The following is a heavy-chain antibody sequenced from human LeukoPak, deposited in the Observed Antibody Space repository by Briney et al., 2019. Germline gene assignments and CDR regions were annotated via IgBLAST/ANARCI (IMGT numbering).Heavy chain of an antibody. Sequence: GGSLRLSCVASGFTFSSYWMSWVRQAPGKGQEWVANINKDGGEKYYVDSVKGRFTISRDNAKNSLYLQMNSLRADDTAVYYCAKEEEYYFDYWGQGALVTVSS. CDR1: GFTFSSYW. CDR3: AKEEEYYFDY. J-gene: IGHJ4*02. V-gene: IGHV3-7*03. CDR2: INKDGGEK.